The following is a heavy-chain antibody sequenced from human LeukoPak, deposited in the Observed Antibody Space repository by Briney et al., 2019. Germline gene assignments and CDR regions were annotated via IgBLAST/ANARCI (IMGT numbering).Heavy chain of an antibody. V-gene: IGHV4-38-2*02. CDR3: ARDLGLTISDNWFDP. CDR1: DYSISSGYF. CDR2: IFHTGSS. D-gene: IGHD3-3*01. Sequence: SETLSLTCTVSDYSISSGYFWTWIRQPPGKGLEWIGSIFHTGSSYYNPSLKSPVAISVDLSKNQFSLELSSVTAADTAVYYCARDLGLTISDNWFDPWGQGTLVTVSS. J-gene: IGHJ5*02.